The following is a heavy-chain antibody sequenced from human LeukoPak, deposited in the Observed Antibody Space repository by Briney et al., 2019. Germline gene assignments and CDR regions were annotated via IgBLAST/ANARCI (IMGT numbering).Heavy chain of an antibody. Sequence: GASVKVSCKASGGTFSSYAISWVRQAPGQGLEWMGGIVPIFGTANYAQKFQGRVTITADESTSTAYMELSSLRSEDTAVYYCARRGIHSYGNYYYYGMDVWGQGTTVTVSS. V-gene: IGHV1-69*13. CDR2: IVPIFGTA. CDR1: GGTFSSYA. J-gene: IGHJ6*02. CDR3: ARRGIHSYGNYYYYGMDV. D-gene: IGHD5-18*01.